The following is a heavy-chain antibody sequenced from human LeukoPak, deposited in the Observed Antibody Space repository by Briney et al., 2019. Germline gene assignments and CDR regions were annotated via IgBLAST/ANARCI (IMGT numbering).Heavy chain of an antibody. D-gene: IGHD3-22*01. V-gene: IGHV1-46*01. CDR1: GYTFTDYY. CDR3: ARLADYDSSGYLSY. J-gene: IGHJ4*02. Sequence: ASVKVSCKTSGYTFTDYYLHWVRQAPGQGLEWMGIINPSGGSARYAQKFQGRVTMTRDTSTSTVYMEVSSLRSEDTAVYYCARLADYDSSGYLSYWGQGTLVTVSS. CDR2: INPSGGSA.